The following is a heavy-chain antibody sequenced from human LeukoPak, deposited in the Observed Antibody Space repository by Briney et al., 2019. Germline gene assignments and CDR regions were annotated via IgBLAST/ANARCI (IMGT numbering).Heavy chain of an antibody. CDR3: ARGIFVVVPAAILHAYYYYYYMDV. J-gene: IGHJ6*03. D-gene: IGHD2-2*01. CDR2: ISDSGDST. CDR1: GFTFSSYA. Sequence: GGSLRLSCAASGFTFSSYAMNWVRQAPGKGLEWVSAISDSGDSTDYADSVKGRFPISRDNSKNTLYLQMNSLRAEDTAVYYCARGIFVVVPAAILHAYYYYYYMDVWGKGTTVTVSS. V-gene: IGHV3-23*01.